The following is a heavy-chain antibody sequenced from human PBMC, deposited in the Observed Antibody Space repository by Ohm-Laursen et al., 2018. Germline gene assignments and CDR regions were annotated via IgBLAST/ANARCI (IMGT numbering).Heavy chain of an antibody. CDR2: INNSGST. D-gene: IGHD1-26*01. J-gene: IGHJ4*02. V-gene: IGHV4-4*07. CDR3: AREGRSNSEGY. Sequence: SETLSLTCTVSGGSISSYYWTWVRQPAGKGLEWIGRINNSGSTNYNPSVKSRVTMSVDTSRNQFSLKLSSVTAADTAMYYCAREGRSNSEGYWGQGTLVTVSS. CDR1: GGSISSYY.